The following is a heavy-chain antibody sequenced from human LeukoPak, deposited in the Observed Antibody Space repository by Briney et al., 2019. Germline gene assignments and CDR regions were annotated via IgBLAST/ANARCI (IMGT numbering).Heavy chain of an antibody. V-gene: IGHV3-7*01. CDR3: ARDSAGNYY. D-gene: IGHD6-13*01. CDR2: IKQDGSEK. CDR1: GFTYNTYW. J-gene: IGHJ4*02. Sequence: GGSLTLSCAASGFTYNTYWMSWVPDAPGKGLEWVANIKQDGSEKSYVDSVKGRFTISRDNAKNSLYLQMNSLRAEDTAMYYCARDSAGNYYGGQGTLVTVSS.